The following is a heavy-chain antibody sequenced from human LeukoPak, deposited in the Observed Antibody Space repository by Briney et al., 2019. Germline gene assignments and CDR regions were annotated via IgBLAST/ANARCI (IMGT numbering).Heavy chain of an antibody. V-gene: IGHV4-39*01. D-gene: IGHD5-18*01. CDR1: GGSISSSRYY. CDR2: IYYSGST. J-gene: IGHJ4*02. CDR3: ARLDSYGHSYYFDY. Sequence: SETLSLTCTVSGGSISSSRYYWGWIRQPPGKGLEWIGSIYYSGSTYYNPSLKSRVTITVDTSKKLFLLKLSFVTAADTAVYYCARLDSYGHSYYFDYWGQGTLVTVSS.